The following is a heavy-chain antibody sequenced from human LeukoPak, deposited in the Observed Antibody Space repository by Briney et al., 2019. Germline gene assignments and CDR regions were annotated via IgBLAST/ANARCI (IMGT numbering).Heavy chain of an antibody. V-gene: IGHV3-33*01. Sequence: PGRSLRLSCAASGFTFSSYGMHWVRQAPGKGLEWVALIWYDGSNKYYADSVKGRFTISRDNANNTLYLQMNSLRAEDTAVYYCARSGRGYYVSLDHWGQGDLVTVSS. CDR1: GFTFSSYG. D-gene: IGHD3-22*01. CDR2: IWYDGSNK. CDR3: ARSGRGYYVSLDH. J-gene: IGHJ4*02.